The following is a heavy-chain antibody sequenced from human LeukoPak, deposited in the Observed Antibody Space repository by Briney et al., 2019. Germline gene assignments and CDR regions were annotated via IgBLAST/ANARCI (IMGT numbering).Heavy chain of an antibody. CDR1: GGSFSGYY. CDR3: ARRGYDGSGRDY. D-gene: IGHD3-10*01. V-gene: IGHV4-34*01. CDR2: INRSGST. J-gene: IGHJ4*02. Sequence: SETLSLTCGVYGGSFSGYYWSWIRQPPGKGLEWIGEINRSGSTNFNPSLKSRVTISVDTSKNQFSLRLSSVTAADTAVYYCARRGYDGSGRDYWGQGTLVTVSS.